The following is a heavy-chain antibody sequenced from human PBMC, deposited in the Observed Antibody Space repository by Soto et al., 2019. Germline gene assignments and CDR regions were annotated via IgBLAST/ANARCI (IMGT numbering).Heavy chain of an antibody. D-gene: IGHD4-17*01. Sequence: EVQLLESGGGFVQPGGSLRLSCAASGFTFNNYAMVWVRQASGKGLEWVSGISGSGDDTYYADSVKGRFTISRDNSKHTLYLQMNSLGVEDTAVYYCGKGRFYGDFSKVVVWGKGTTVTVSS. CDR2: ISGSGDDT. CDR3: GKGRFYGDFSKVVV. V-gene: IGHV3-23*01. CDR1: GFTFNNYA. J-gene: IGHJ6*04.